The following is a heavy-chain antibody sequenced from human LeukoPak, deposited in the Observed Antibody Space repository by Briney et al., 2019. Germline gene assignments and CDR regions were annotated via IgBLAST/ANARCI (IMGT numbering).Heavy chain of an antibody. CDR1: GGSFSGYY. CDR3: ARVGRITMVRGVLYYFDY. J-gene: IGHJ4*02. V-gene: IGHV4-34*01. CDR2: INHSGST. Sequence: SETLSLTCAVYGGSFSGYYWSWIRQPPGKGLELIGEINHSGSTYYNPSLKSRVTISVDTSKNQFSLKLSSVTAADTAVYYCARVGRITMVRGVLYYFDYWGQGTLVTVSS. D-gene: IGHD3-10*01.